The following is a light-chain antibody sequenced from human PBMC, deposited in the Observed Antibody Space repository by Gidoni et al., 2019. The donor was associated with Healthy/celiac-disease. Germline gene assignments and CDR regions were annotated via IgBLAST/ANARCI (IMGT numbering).Light chain of an antibody. J-gene: IGKJ2*01. CDR2: WAS. Sequence: IVLTQPPDSLPVSLGERATINCKSSQSVLYSSNNKNYLAWYQQKPGQPPKLLIYWASTRESGVPDRFSGSGSGTDFTLTISSLQAEDVAVYYCQQYYSTPYTFGQGTKLEIK. V-gene: IGKV4-1*01. CDR3: QQYYSTPYT. CDR1: QSVLYSSNNKNY.